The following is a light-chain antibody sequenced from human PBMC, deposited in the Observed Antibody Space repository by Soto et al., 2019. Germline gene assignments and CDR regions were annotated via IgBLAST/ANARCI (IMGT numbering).Light chain of an antibody. CDR3: LLSVGGAYV. J-gene: IGLJ1*01. CDR1: TGAVTSIHY. Sequence: QAVVTQEPSLTVSPGGSITLTCGSSTGAVTSIHYPYWFQQKPGQAPRTLIYDTSNTHSWSPARFSGSLLGGKAALTLSGAQPEDESDSSCLLSVGGAYVFGTGTKVTVL. CDR2: DTS. V-gene: IGLV7-46*01.